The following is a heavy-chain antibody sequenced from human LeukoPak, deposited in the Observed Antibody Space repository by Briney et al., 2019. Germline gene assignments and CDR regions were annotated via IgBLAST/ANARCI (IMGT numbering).Heavy chain of an antibody. V-gene: IGHV1-18*01. J-gene: IGHJ4*02. CDR3: ARENGDDGLDY. Sequence: ASVKVSCKASCYTLTRYGISWGRQAPGQGLEWMGWISAYNGNTNYAQKLQGRVTMTTDTSMSTAYMELRSLRSDDTAVYYCARENGDDGLDYWGQGTLVTVSS. CDR1: CYTLTRYG. CDR2: ISAYNGNT. D-gene: IGHD7-27*01.